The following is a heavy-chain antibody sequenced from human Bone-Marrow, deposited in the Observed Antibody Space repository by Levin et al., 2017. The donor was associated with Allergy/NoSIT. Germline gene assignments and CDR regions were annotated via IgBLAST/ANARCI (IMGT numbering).Heavy chain of an antibody. CDR3: ARKALGEWELYFDL. CDR1: GFTFSNYA. V-gene: IGHV3-30*04. Sequence: GESLKISCAASGFTFSNYAMHWVRQAPGKGLKWVAVISHDRGNIYFADSVKGRFTIARDNSKNTLYLQMNSLRAEDTAVYFCARKALGEWELYFDLWGQGTPVTVSS. J-gene: IGHJ4*02. CDR2: ISHDRGNI. D-gene: IGHD1-26*01.